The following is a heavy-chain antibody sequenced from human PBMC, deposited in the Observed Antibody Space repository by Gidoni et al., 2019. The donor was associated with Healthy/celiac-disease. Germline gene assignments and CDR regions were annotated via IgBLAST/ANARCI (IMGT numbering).Heavy chain of an antibody. CDR2: ISGSGGST. V-gene: IGHV3-23*01. CDR1: GFTFSSYA. J-gene: IGHJ4*02. D-gene: IGHD3-10*01. Sequence: EVQLLESGGGLVQPGGSLRLACAASGFTFSSYAMSWVRQAPGQGLEWVSAISGSGGSTYDADSVKGRFTIARDNSKNTLYLQMNSLRAEDTAVYYCAKDAFYGSGSYYSDYWGQGTLVTVSS. CDR3: AKDAFYGSGSYYSDY.